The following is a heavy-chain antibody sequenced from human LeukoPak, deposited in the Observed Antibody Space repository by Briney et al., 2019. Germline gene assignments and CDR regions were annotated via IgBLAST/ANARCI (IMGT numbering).Heavy chain of an antibody. CDR2: FNPTYSSP. Sequence: ASVKVSCKASGYTSSNYCVHWLRQAPGQGFEWMGIFNPTYSSPIYAQTFDGRVTMTSDMSTSTFYMELITLRSEDTAVYFCAKDPRNILTGDYDDFDIWGQGTMVIVSS. V-gene: IGHV1-46*01. D-gene: IGHD3-9*01. CDR3: AKDPRNILTGDYDDFDI. J-gene: IGHJ3*02. CDR1: GYTSSNYC.